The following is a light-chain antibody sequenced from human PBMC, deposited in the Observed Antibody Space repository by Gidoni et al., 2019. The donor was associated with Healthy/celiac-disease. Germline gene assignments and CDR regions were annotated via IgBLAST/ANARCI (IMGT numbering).Light chain of an antibody. CDR3: QQSYSTPWT. J-gene: IGKJ1*01. V-gene: IGKV1-39*01. Sequence: DIQMTQYPSSLSASVGDRVTITCRASQSMSSSLNWYQQKQGKAPKLLIYAAASLQSGVPSRFIGRGSGTDVTLIISSLQPEDFATYYCQQSYSTPWTFGQGTKVEIK. CDR2: AAA. CDR1: QSMSSS.